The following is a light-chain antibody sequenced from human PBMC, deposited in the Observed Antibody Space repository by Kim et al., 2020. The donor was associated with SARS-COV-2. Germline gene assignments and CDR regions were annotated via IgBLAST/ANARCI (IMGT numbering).Light chain of an antibody. CDR3: QQYAASPVT. J-gene: IGKJ2*01. CDR2: GAS. Sequence: LSPGQSATLSCRSSQSVRNSYFAWYQQKPGQAPRLLICGASSRATGIPDRFSGSGSGTDFTLTISRLEAEDFAVYSCQQYAASPVTFGRGTKLEI. CDR1: QSVRNSY. V-gene: IGKV3-20*01.